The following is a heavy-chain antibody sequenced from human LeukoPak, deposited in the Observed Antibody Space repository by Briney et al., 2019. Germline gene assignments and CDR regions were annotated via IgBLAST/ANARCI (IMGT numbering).Heavy chain of an antibody. Sequence: GGSLRLSCAASGFTFSNAWMSWVRQAPGKGLEWVGRIKCKTDGGTTDYAAPVKGRFTISRDDSKNTLYLQMNSLKTEDTAVYYCTTYRGYSGYDLPFDYWGQGTLVTVSS. CDR1: GFTFSNAW. V-gene: IGHV3-15*01. J-gene: IGHJ4*02. CDR3: TTYRGYSGYDLPFDY. CDR2: IKCKTDGGTT. D-gene: IGHD5-12*01.